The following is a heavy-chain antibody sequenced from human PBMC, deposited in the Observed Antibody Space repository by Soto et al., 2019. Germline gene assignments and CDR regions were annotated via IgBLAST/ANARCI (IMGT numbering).Heavy chain of an antibody. J-gene: IGHJ5*02. CDR1: GGSISSGGYY. CDR3: AKQGGKYGIRSFDP. Sequence: PSETLSLTCTVSGGSISSGGYYWSWIRQHPGKGLVWIGYIYYSGSTYYNPSLKSRVTISVDASKNQVSLNLKSVTAADTAVYYCAKQGGKYGIRSFDPWGQGTLVTVSS. D-gene: IGHD1-1*01. CDR2: IYYSGST. V-gene: IGHV4-31*03.